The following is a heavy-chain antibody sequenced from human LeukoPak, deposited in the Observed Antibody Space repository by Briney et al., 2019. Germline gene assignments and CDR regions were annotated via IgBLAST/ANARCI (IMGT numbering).Heavy chain of an antibody. V-gene: IGHV3-30*04. Sequence: GGSLRLSCAASGFTFSSYAMHWVRQAPGKGLEWVAVISYDGSNKYYADSVKGRFTISRDNSKNTLYLQMNSLRAEDTAVYYCATSTGSGRVAFDIWGQGTMVTVSS. CDR3: ATSTGSGRVAFDI. D-gene: IGHD3-10*01. CDR1: GFTFSSYA. J-gene: IGHJ3*02. CDR2: ISYDGSNK.